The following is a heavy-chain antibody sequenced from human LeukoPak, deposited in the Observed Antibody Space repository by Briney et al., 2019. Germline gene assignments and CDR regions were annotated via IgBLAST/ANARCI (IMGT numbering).Heavy chain of an antibody. D-gene: IGHD6-13*01. CDR1: GFTFSSYA. Sequence: GGSLRLSCSASGFTFSSYAMHWVRQAPGKGLEYASAISSNGGSTYYADSVKGRFTISRDNSKNTLYLQMSSLRAEDTAVYYCVKDLLHTRYSSNWGQGTLVTVSS. V-gene: IGHV3-64D*06. CDR2: ISSNGGST. J-gene: IGHJ4*02. CDR3: VKDLLHTRYSSN.